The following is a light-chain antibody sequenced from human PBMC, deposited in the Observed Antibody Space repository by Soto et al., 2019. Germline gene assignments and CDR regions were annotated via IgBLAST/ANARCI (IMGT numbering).Light chain of an antibody. CDR1: SSNIGSYT. J-gene: IGLJ3*02. Sequence: QPVLTQPPSASGTPGQRVTISCSGSSSNIGSYTVNWYQQLPGTAPKLLIDSNNQRPSGVPDRFSGSKSGTSVSLAISGLQSEDEADYYCAAWDDSLNGVVFGGGTKLTVL. V-gene: IGLV1-44*01. CDR2: SNN. CDR3: AAWDDSLNGVV.